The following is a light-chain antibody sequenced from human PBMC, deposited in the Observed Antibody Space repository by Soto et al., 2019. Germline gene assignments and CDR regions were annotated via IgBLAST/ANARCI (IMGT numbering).Light chain of an antibody. Sequence: QSALTQPASVSGSPEQSITISCTGTSNDVGRYNLVSWYQQHPGKAPKVMIYEATKRPSGVSNRFSSSKSGNTASLTISGLQAEDEADYYCCAYAGSGTVVFGGGTKVTVL. J-gene: IGLJ3*02. CDR2: EAT. CDR1: SNDVGRYNL. CDR3: CAYAGSGTVV. V-gene: IGLV2-23*01.